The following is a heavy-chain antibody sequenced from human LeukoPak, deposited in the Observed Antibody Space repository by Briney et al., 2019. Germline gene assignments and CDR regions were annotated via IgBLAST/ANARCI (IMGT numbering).Heavy chain of an antibody. V-gene: IGHV1-69*05. CDR3: ARDLPSSGSIYYYYMDV. Sequence: SVNVSCKASGGTFSRDAISWVRQAPGQGGEWMGRMIPIFGTANYAKTCQGRVTITTEESTSTAYMEVSRLRSEDTAVSYCARDLPSSGSIYYYYMDVWGKGTTVTVSS. J-gene: IGHJ6*03. D-gene: IGHD3-22*01. CDR2: MIPIFGTA. CDR1: GGTFSRDA.